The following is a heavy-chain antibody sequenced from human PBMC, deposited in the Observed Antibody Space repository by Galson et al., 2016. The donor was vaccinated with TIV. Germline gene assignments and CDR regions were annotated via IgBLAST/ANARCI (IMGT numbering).Heavy chain of an antibody. CDR3: ARGHYYDSSGYSFDF. J-gene: IGHJ4*02. Sequence: SAKVSCKASGYTFTSFDISWIRQAPGQGLEWMGWMSPSNGNTGYAQKFRGRITMTRHPTTTTVYMELSGLTSEDTAVYYCARGHYYDSSGYSFDFWGQGTLVTVSS. CDR2: MSPSNGNT. CDR1: GYTFTSFD. V-gene: IGHV1-8*01. D-gene: IGHD3-22*01.